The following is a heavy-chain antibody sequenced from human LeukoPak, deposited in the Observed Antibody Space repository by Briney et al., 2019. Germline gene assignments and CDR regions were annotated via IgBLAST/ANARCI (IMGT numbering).Heavy chain of an antibody. CDR3: ARQAGSYAFDL. J-gene: IGHJ3*01. D-gene: IGHD3-10*01. V-gene: IGHV4-59*08. Sequence: PSETLSLTCTVSGGSISSYYWSWIRQPPGKGLEWIGYIYYSGTIKYSPSLRSRVTISVDTSKNQVSLQLSSVTAADTAVYYCARQAGSYAFDLWGQGTMVTVSS. CDR1: GGSISSYY. CDR2: IYYSGTI.